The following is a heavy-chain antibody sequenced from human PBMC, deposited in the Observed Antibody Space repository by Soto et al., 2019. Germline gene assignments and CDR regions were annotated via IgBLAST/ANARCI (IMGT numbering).Heavy chain of an antibody. CDR1: GYSFTSYW. Sequence: PGESLKISCKGSGYSFTSYWIGWVRQMPGKGLEWLVIIYPGDSDTRYSPSFQGQVTISADKSFSTAYLQWSSLKASDTAMYYCARLGHIVVVPAPPERYWFDPWGQGTLVTVSS. D-gene: IGHD2-2*01. J-gene: IGHJ5*02. CDR2: IYPGDSDT. CDR3: ARLGHIVVVPAPPERYWFDP. V-gene: IGHV5-51*01.